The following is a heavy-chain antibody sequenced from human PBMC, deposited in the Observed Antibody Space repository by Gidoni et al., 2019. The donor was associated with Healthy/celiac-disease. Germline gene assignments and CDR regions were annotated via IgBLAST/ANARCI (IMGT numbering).Heavy chain of an antibody. CDR1: GFTFSRYA. CDR3: ARVRGSSWYEYYFDY. CDR2: ISYDGSNK. Sequence: QVQLVESGGGVVKPGRSLRLSCAASGFTFSRYAMHWVRQAPGKGLEWVAVISYDGSNKYYADSVKGRFTISRDNSKNTLYLQMNSLRAEDTAVYYCARVRGSSWYEYYFDYWGQGTLVTVSS. J-gene: IGHJ4*02. D-gene: IGHD6-13*01. V-gene: IGHV3-30*04.